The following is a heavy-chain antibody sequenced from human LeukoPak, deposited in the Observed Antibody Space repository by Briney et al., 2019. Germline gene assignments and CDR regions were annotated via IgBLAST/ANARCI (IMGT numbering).Heavy chain of an antibody. CDR1: GGSFSGYY. Sequence: PETLSLTCAVYGGSFSGYYWSGIRQPPGKGLEWIGDINHSGSANYNPSAKSRVTRSADTSKNQIYTQLSPMTAASTAVNYCERVCYDLWSHSFDYWGQGTLVTVSS. CDR2: INHSGSA. CDR3: ERVCYDLWSHSFDY. V-gene: IGHV4-34*01. J-gene: IGHJ4*02. D-gene: IGHD3-3*01.